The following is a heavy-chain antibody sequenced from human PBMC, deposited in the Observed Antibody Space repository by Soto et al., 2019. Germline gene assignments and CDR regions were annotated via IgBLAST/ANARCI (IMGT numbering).Heavy chain of an antibody. CDR2: IIPIFGTA. J-gene: IGHJ6*02. D-gene: IGHD2-21*02. CDR1: GGTLSSYA. Sequence: GASVKVSCKDSGGTLSSYAISWVRQEPEQGLEWMGGIIPIFGTANYAQKFQGRVTITADESTSTAYMELSSLRSEDTAVYYCARSLGDCGGDCYSALYYYYYYGMDVWGQGTTVTVSS. V-gene: IGHV1-69*13. CDR3: ARSLGDCGGDCYSALYYYYYYGMDV.